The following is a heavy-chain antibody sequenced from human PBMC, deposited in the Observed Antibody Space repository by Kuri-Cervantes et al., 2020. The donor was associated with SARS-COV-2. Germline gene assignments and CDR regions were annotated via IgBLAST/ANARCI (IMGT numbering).Heavy chain of an antibody. Sequence: ASVKVSCKASGYTFTSYGISWVRQAPGQGLEWMGWINTNIGNPTYAQGFTGRFVFSLDTSVSTAYLQISSLKAEDTAVYYCAREGKSYYDFWSGQFRYYYYGMDVWGQGTTVTVSS. J-gene: IGHJ6*02. D-gene: IGHD3-3*01. V-gene: IGHV7-4-1*02. CDR1: GYTFTSYG. CDR3: AREGKSYYDFWSGQFRYYYYGMDV. CDR2: INTNIGNP.